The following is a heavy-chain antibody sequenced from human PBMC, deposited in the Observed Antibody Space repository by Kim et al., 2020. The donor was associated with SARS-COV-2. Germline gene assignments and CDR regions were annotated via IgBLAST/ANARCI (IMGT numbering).Heavy chain of an antibody. CDR2: IIPIIGTA. J-gene: IGHJ6*02. CDR1: GDTFSSYG. CDR3: AHVGYCTRISCYYDYGMDV. D-gene: IGHD2-2*01. V-gene: IGHV1-69*13. Sequence: SVKVSCKASGDTFSSYGISWVRQAPGQGLEWMGGIIPIIGTANYAQKFQGRVTITADASTRTAYMELSSLRSEDTAVYYCAHVGYCTRISCYYDYGMDVWGQGTMVTVSS.